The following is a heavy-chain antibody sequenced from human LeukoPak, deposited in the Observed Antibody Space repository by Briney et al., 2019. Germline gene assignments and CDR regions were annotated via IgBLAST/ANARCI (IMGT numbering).Heavy chain of an antibody. V-gene: IGHV3-74*01. J-gene: IGHJ4*02. D-gene: IGHD3-22*01. CDR1: GFTFSRCW. Sequence: GGSQRLSCAASGFTFSRCWMHWVRQAPGKGLVGVSRVRADGSNTNYADSVKGRFSISRDNAKNTLYLQMNSLRAEDTAVYYCASGAVDSSGYFDSRGQGTQVTVPS. CDR3: ASGAVDSSGYFDS. CDR2: VRADGSNT.